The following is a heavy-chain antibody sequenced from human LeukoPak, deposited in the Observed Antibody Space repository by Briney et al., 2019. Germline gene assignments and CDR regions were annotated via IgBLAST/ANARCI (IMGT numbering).Heavy chain of an antibody. CDR1: GFTFSSYS. J-gene: IGHJ5*02. Sequence: PGGSLRLSCAASGFTFSSYSMNWVRQAPGTGLEWVSYISSSSSTIYYGDSVKGRFTISRDNAKNSLYLQMNSLRAEDTAVYYCAREDRSSRFDPWGQGTLVTVSS. CDR3: AREDRSSRFDP. V-gene: IGHV3-48*01. CDR2: ISSSSSTI. D-gene: IGHD6-6*01.